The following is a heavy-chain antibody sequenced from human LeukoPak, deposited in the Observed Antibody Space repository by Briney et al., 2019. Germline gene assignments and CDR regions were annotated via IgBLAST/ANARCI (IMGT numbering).Heavy chain of an antibody. V-gene: IGHV4-61*02. CDR1: GGSISSGSYY. J-gene: IGHJ4*02. CDR2: IYTSGST. CDR3: AVGYDFWSGPYYFDY. Sequence: SETLALTCTVSGGSISSGSYYWSWIRQPAGKRLEWIGRIYTSGSTNYNPSLKSRVTISVDTSKNQFSPKLSSVTSADTAVYYCAVGYDFWSGPYYFDYWGQGTLVTVSS. D-gene: IGHD3-3*01.